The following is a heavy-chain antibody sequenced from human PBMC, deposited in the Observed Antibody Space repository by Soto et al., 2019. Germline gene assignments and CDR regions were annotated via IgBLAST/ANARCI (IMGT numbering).Heavy chain of an antibody. J-gene: IGHJ4*02. CDR3: ARGRNSRASPKLFDY. V-gene: IGHV4-34*01. CDR1: GGSFSGYY. D-gene: IGHD3-22*01. Sequence: QVQLQQWGAGLLKPSETLSLTCAVYGGSFSGYYWSWIRQLPGKGLEWIGEINHSGSTNYNPSLKSRVTISIDTSKNQFSLKLSSVTAADTAVYYCARGRNSRASPKLFDYWGQGTLVTVSS. CDR2: INHSGST.